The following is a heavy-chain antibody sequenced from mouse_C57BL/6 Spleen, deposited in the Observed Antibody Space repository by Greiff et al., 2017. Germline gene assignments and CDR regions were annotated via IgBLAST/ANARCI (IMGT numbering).Heavy chain of an antibody. Sequence: EVKLVESEGGLVQPGSSMKLSCTASGFTFSDYYMAWVRQVPETGLEWVANINYDGSSTYYLDSLKSRFIISRDNAKNILYLQMSSLKSEDTATYYCASLYYGNYGENYFDYWGQGTTLTVSS. CDR2: INYDGSST. CDR1: GFTFSDYY. V-gene: IGHV5-16*01. J-gene: IGHJ2*01. CDR3: ASLYYGNYGENYFDY. D-gene: IGHD2-1*01.